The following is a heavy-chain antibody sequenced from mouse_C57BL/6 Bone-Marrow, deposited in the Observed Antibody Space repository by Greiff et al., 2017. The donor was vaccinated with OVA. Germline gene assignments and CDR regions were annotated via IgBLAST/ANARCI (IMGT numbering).Heavy chain of an antibody. Sequence: DVQLQESGGDLVKPGGSLKLSCAASGFTFSSYGMSWVRQTPDKRLEWVATISSGGSYTYYPDSVKGRFTISRDNAKNTLYLQMSSLKSEDTAMYYWARHGDYGSFFDYWGQGTTLTVSS. D-gene: IGHD1-1*01. CDR2: ISSGGSYT. CDR1: GFTFSSYG. CDR3: ARHGDYGSFFDY. J-gene: IGHJ2*01. V-gene: IGHV5-6*01.